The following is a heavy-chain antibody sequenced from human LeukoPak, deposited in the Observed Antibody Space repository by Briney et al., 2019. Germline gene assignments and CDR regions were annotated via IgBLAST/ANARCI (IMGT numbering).Heavy chain of an antibody. CDR3: ASRYYYDSSGYYRPNLDY. V-gene: IGHV1-69*13. D-gene: IGHD3-22*01. Sequence: SVKVSCKASGGTFSSCAISWVRQAPGQGLEWMGGIIPIFGTANYAQKFQGRVTITADESTSTAYMELSSLRSEDTAVYYCASRYYYDSSGYYRPNLDYWGQGTLVTVSS. CDR1: GGTFSSCA. CDR2: IIPIFGTA. J-gene: IGHJ4*02.